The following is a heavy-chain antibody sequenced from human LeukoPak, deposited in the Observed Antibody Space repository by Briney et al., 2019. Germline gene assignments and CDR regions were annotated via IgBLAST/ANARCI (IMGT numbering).Heavy chain of an antibody. Sequence: GGSLRLSCAASGFTFDDYAMHWVRQAPGKGLEWVSLIRGDGGSTYYADSVKGRFTISRDNSKNSLYLQMNSLRTEDTALYYCAKDSDQITMVRGATLGFDPWGQGTLVTVSS. J-gene: IGHJ5*02. CDR2: IRGDGGST. D-gene: IGHD3-10*01. CDR1: GFTFDDYA. CDR3: AKDSDQITMVRGATLGFDP. V-gene: IGHV3-43*02.